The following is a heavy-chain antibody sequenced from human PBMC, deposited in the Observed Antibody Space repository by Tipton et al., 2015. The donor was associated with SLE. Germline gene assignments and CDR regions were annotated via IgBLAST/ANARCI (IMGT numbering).Heavy chain of an antibody. CDR3: ARVAGQLVDPYNWFDP. V-gene: IGHV1-2*02. J-gene: IGHJ5*02. CDR2: IYPHSGGA. Sequence: QSGAEVKKPGASVKVSCKASGYTFTAYYIHWVRQAPGQGLEWMGWIYPHSGGANYAQKFQGRVTMTRDTSISTAYMELSRLRSDDTAVYYCARVAGQLVDPYNWFDPWGQGTLVTVSS. CDR1: GYTFTAYY. D-gene: IGHD6-6*01.